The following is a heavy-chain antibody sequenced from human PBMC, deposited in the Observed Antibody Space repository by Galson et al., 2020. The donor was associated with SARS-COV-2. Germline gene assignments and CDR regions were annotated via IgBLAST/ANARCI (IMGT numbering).Heavy chain of an antibody. J-gene: IGHJ4*02. D-gene: IGHD3-10*01. CDR3: AKNGGGPSFGELVRPFDS. CDR1: GGSISSGGYY. Sequence: ASETLSLTCTVSGGSISSGGYYWSWIRQHPGKGLEWIGYIFYTGNAYYSPSLKSRVAMSVDTPKNEFSLKLESVTGADTAVYFCAKNGGGPSFGELVRPFDSWGRGILVTVSS. V-gene: IGHV4-31*03. CDR2: IFYTGNA.